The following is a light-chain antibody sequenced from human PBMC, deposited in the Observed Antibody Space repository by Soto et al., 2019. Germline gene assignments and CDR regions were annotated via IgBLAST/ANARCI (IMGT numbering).Light chain of an antibody. Sequence: DIQMTQSPSSLSASVGDRVTITCRASQSISTYLNWYQQKPGKAPKLLMHAAFSLDRGVPSRFSGSGSATDFTLTISSLQPEDFATYYCQQSYRTPRTFGQGTKVDIK. CDR1: QSISTY. CDR2: AAF. J-gene: IGKJ1*01. V-gene: IGKV1-39*01. CDR3: QQSYRTPRT.